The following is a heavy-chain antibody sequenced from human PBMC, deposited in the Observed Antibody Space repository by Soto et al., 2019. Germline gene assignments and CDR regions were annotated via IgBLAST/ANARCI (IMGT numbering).Heavy chain of an antibody. D-gene: IGHD6-6*01. CDR2: IDSSGEK. J-gene: IGHJ5*02. V-gene: IGHV2-26*01. CDR1: GLSITDSEMG. Sequence: QVTLKESGPVLVKPTETLTLRCTVSGLSITDSEMGVSWIRQPPGQPLEWLAHIDSSGEKSYRTFLKSRLAISKDTSKSQIVPTKKKMDPAEPGKYYCARKNLAVRGRPWFDPLGQGIPVTVSS. CDR3: ARKNLAVRGRPWFDP.